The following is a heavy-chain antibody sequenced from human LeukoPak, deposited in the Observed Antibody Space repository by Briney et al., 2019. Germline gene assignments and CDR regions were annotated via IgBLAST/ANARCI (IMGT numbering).Heavy chain of an antibody. CDR3: AKSAQYSTTWMDN. D-gene: IGHD6-13*01. Sequence: GGSLRLSCSASGFTFSFFAMHWVRQAPGKGLEYVSAISSNGGSTYYADSVKGRFTISRDNSKNTLYLQMSSLKAEDTAVYYCAKSAQYSTTWMDNWGQGSLVTVSS. CDR1: GFTFSFFA. V-gene: IGHV3-64D*06. J-gene: IGHJ4*02. CDR2: ISSNGGST.